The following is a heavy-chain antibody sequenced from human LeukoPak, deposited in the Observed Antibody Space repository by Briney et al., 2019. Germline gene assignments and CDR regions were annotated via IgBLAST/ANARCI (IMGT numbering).Heavy chain of an antibody. J-gene: IGHJ5*02. CDR2: ISGGGGST. D-gene: IGHD2-2*01. CDR3: AKGGYCSSTSCYVGWFDP. V-gene: IGHV3-23*01. CDR1: GFTFSSYV. Sequence: GGSLRLSCAASGFTFSSYVMNWVRQAPGKGLEWVSVISGGGGSTYYADSVKGRFAISRDNSKNTLFLQMNSLRAEDTAVYYCAKGGYCSSTSCYVGWFDPWGQGTLVTVSS.